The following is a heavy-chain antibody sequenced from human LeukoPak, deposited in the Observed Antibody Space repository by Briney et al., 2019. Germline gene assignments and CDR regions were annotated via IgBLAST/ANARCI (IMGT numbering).Heavy chain of an antibody. J-gene: IGHJ5*02. CDR2: IYHGGNT. CDR3: ASEYYGSWNPGS. CDR1: GDSISSSMYC. Sequence: SETLSLTFTVSGDSISSSMYCWGWVRQSPGKGLEWIGQIYHGGNTYYNPSLNGRVTFSVDTSMNKLSLRLTSVTAADTAIYYSASEYYGSWNPGSWGQGTLVTVSA. V-gene: IGHV4-39*01. D-gene: IGHD2/OR15-2a*01.